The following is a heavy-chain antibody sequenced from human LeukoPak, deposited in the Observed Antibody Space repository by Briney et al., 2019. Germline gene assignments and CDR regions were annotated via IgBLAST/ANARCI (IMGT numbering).Heavy chain of an antibody. D-gene: IGHD6-13*01. J-gene: IGHJ4*02. CDR1: GYTFTSYD. V-gene: IGHV1-8*03. CDR2: MNPNSGNT. CDR3: ARTLYIAAVPGGFDY. Sequence: ASVKVSCKASGYTFTSYDINWVRQATGQGLEWMGWMNPNSGNTGYAQKFQGRVTITRNTSISTAYMELSSLRSEDTALYYCARTLYIAAVPGGFDYWGQGTLVTVSS.